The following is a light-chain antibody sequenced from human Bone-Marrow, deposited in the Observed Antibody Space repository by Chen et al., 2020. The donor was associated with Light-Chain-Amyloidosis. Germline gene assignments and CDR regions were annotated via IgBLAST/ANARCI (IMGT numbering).Light chain of an antibody. V-gene: IGLV8-61*01. J-gene: IGLJ3*02. Sequence: QTVVTQEPSFSVSPGGPVTLTCGLSSGSVSTNYYPAWYQQTPGQAPRTLIYSTNTRSSGGPDRVSGSILGNKAALTITGAQADDEADYYCVLYVGSGIWVFGGGTKLTVL. CDR1: SGSVSTNYY. CDR3: VLYVGSGIWV. CDR2: STN.